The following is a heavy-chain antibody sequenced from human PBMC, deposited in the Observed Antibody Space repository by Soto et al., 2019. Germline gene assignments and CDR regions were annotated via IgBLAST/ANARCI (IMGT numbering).Heavy chain of an antibody. CDR3: ASGAGVAAAGTTNWFDP. D-gene: IGHD6-13*01. J-gene: IGHJ5*02. CDR2: IYYSGTT. Sequence: SEALSLTCTVSGVSISSGDYYWSWSRQPPGEGLWWIGYIYYSGTTYYNPSLKSRVTISVDTSNNQFSLKLSSVTAADTAVHYCASGAGVAAAGTTNWFDPWGQGTLVTVSS. V-gene: IGHV4-30-4*01. CDR1: GVSISSGDYY.